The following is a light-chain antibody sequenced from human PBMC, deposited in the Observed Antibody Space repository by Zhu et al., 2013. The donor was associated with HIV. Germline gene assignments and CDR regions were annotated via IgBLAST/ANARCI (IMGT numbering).Light chain of an antibody. CDR2: AAS. J-gene: IGKJ4*02. CDR1: QVINTY. Sequence: DIQLTQSPSFLSASIGDRVTITCRASQVINTYLAWYQHEPGKAPRLLIYAASTLQTGVPSRFSGSGSGTEFTLTISSLQPEDFATYFCQQTFGSPWSFGRGTHVE. CDR3: QQTFGSPWS. V-gene: IGKV1-9*01.